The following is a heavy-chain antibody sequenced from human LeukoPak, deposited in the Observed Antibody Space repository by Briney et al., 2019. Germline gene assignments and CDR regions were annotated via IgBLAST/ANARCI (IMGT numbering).Heavy chain of an antibody. J-gene: IGHJ4*02. Sequence: GGSLRLPCAASGFTVSSNYMSWVRQAPGKGLEWVSVIYSGGSTYYADSVKGRFTISRDNSKNTLYLQMNSLRAEDTAVYYCAIRGRYYDFWSGIVDYWGQGTLVTVSP. V-gene: IGHV3-66*02. CDR1: GFTVSSNY. CDR3: AIRGRYYDFWSGIVDY. CDR2: IYSGGST. D-gene: IGHD3-3*01.